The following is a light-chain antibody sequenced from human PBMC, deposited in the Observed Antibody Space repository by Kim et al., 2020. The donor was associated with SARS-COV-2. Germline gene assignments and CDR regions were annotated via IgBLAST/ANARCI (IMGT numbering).Light chain of an antibody. V-gene: IGLV3-21*04. CDR2: YNY. CDR3: QVWNSGVV. CDR1: KLASMT. J-gene: IGLJ2*01. Sequence: SYELTQPPSVSVAPGETARITCAGDKLASMTVHWYQQKPGQAPMVVMSYNYDRPSGIPERFSGSTSGNTATLTISGVEAGDEADYYCQVWNSGVVFGAGTKLTVL.